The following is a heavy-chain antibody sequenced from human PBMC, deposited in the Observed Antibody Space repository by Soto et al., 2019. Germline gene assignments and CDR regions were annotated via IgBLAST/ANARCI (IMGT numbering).Heavy chain of an antibody. V-gene: IGHV4-31*03. CDR2: IYYSGST. Sequence: QVQLQESGPGLVKPSQTLSLTCTVSGGSISSGSYFWSWIRQHPGKGLEWIAYIYYSGSTYYNPSLKSRLIISVGTSKNQFSLKLSSVTAAYTAVYYCARGDYIWGSPKRGFDCWGQGTLVTVSS. CDR1: GGSISSGSYF. CDR3: ARGDYIWGSPKRGFDC. D-gene: IGHD3-16*01. J-gene: IGHJ4*02.